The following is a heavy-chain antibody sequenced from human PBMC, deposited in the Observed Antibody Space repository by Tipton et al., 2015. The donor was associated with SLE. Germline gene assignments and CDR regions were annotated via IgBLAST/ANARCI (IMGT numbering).Heavy chain of an antibody. CDR2: IYYTGST. J-gene: IGHJ6*03. V-gene: IGHV4-59*07. CDR1: GGSISSYC. Sequence: TLSLTCTVSGGSISSYCWSWIRQSPGKRLEWIGNIYYTGSTKYNPSLKSRVTILVDTSKNQFSLKLSSVTAADTAVYYCARLGYGDYYYYYYMDVWGKGTTVTVSS. D-gene: IGHD4-17*01. CDR3: ARLGYGDYYYYYYMDV.